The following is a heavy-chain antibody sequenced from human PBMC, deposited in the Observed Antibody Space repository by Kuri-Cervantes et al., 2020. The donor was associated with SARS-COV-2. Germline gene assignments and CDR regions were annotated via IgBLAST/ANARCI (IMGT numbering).Heavy chain of an antibody. Sequence: SETLSLTCTVSGGSISSYYWSWIRQPPGKGLEWIGYIYHSGSTYYNPSLKSRVTISVDRSISTAYVQWSSLKASDTAMYYCARPGRAAIFGLPYGMDVWGQGTTVTVSS. CDR2: IYHSGST. CDR1: GGSISSYY. V-gene: IGHV4-59*12. CDR3: ARPGRAAIFGLPYGMDV. J-gene: IGHJ6*02. D-gene: IGHD3-3*01.